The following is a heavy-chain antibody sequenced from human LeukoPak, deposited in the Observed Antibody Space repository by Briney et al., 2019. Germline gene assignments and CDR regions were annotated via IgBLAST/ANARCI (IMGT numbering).Heavy chain of an antibody. CDR2: ISWDGGST. CDR3: AKDMATGTTQSGFDY. V-gene: IGHV3-43*01. J-gene: IGHJ4*02. D-gene: IGHD1-1*01. CDR1: GFTFDDYT. Sequence: GGSLGLSCAASGFTFDDYTMHWVRQAPGKGLEWVSLISWDGGSTYYADSVKGRFTISRDNSKNSLYLQMNSLRTEDTALYYCAKDMATGTTQSGFDYWGQGTLVTVSS.